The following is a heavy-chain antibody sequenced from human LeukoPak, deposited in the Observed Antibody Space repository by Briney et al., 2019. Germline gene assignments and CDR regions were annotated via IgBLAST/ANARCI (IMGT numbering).Heavy chain of an antibody. J-gene: IGHJ4*02. D-gene: IGHD3-16*01. CDR2: ISGSGGST. Sequence: GGSLRLSCAASGFTFNIYAMSWVRQAPGKGLEWVSSISGSGGSTYYADSVKGRFTISRDNSKNTLYLQMNSLRVDDTAVYYCAKLYSDSLWTQFDYWGQGTLVTVSS. CDR3: AKLYSDSLWTQFDY. CDR1: GFTFNIYA. V-gene: IGHV3-23*01.